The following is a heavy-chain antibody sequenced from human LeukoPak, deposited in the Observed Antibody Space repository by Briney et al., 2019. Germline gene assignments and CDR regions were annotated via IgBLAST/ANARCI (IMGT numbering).Heavy chain of an antibody. V-gene: IGHV1-18*01. CDR1: GYTFTSYC. J-gene: IGHJ6*02. CDR3: ARDCSSTSCYWTNYYYYYGMDV. CDR2: ISAYNGNT. Sequence: GASVKVSCKASGYTFTSYCISWVRQAPGQGLEWMGWISAYNGNTNYAQKLQGRVTMTTDTSTSTAYMELRSLRSDDTAVYYCARDCSSTSCYWTNYYYYYGMDVWGQGTTVTVSS. D-gene: IGHD2-2*01.